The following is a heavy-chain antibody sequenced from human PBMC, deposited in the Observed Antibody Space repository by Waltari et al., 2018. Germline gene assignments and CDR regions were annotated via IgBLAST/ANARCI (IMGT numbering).Heavy chain of an antibody. CDR1: GFTFSRYS. CDR2: ISSSSSTI. V-gene: IGHV3-48*04. Sequence: EVQLVESGGGLVQPGGSLRLSCAASGFTFSRYSMTWVRQAPGKGLEWVSYISSSSSTIYYADSVKGRFTISRDNAKNSLYLQMNSLRAEDTAVYYCARDRYSSSWTHPGWFDPWGQGTLVTVSS. CDR3: ARDRYSSSWTHPGWFDP. D-gene: IGHD6-13*01. J-gene: IGHJ5*02.